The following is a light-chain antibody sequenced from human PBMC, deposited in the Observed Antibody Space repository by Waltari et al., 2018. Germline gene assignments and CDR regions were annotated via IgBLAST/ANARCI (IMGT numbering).Light chain of an antibody. Sequence: SYELTQPASLSVSPGQTASLSCSGDNLGHKYVYWYQQKPGQSPLLIIFQTNKRPSGIHERFSGSSSGNTATLTITGAQVLDEADYYCQAWDSTSLVVFGGGTELTVL. V-gene: IGLV3-1*01. CDR2: QTN. CDR3: QAWDSTSLVV. J-gene: IGLJ2*01. CDR1: NLGHKY.